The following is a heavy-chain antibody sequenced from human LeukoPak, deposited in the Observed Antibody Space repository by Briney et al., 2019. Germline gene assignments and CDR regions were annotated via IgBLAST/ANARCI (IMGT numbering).Heavy chain of an antibody. CDR3: ARGIAAARTLLYYYYYMDV. CDR1: GGTFSSYA. D-gene: IGHD6-13*01. J-gene: IGHJ6*03. V-gene: IGHV1-69*05. CDR2: IIPIFGTA. Sequence: ASVKVSCKASGGTFSSYAISWVRQAPGQGLEWMGGIIPIFGTANYAQKFQGRVTITTDESTSTAYMELSSLRSEDTAVYYCARGIAAARTLLYYYYYMDVWGKGHTVTVSS.